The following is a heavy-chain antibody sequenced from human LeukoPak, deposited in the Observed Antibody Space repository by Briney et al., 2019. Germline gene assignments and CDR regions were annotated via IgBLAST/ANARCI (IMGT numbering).Heavy chain of an antibody. CDR2: IYHSGST. D-gene: IGHD6-13*01. J-gene: IGHJ6*03. V-gene: IGHV4-38-2*02. CDR3: ASETYSIAADGYYYYMDV. CDR1: GGSISSYY. Sequence: SETLSLTCTVSGGSISSYYWSWIRQPPGKGLEWIGSIYHSGSTYYNPSLKSRVTISVDTSKNQFSLKLSSVTAADTAVYYCASETYSIAADGYYYYMDVWGKGTTVTVSS.